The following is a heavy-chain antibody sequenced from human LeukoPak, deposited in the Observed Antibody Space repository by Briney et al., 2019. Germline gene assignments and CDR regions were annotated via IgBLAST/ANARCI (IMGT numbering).Heavy chain of an antibody. D-gene: IGHD2-8*02. J-gene: IGHJ3*02. V-gene: IGHV3-48*03. CDR1: GFTFSSYE. CDR3: ARDSTGWQADSFDM. CDR2: ISSSVSTI. Sequence: GGSLRLSCAASGFTFSSYEMNWVRQAPGKGLEWVSYISSSVSTIYYADSVKGRFTISRDDAKNSVYLQMNRLRDEDTAVYFCARDSTGWQADSFDMWGQGTMVTVSS.